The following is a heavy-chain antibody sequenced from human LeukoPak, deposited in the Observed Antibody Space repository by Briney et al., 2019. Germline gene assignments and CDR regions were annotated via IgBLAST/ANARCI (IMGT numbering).Heavy chain of an antibody. J-gene: IGHJ4*02. Sequence: ASVKVSCTASRYIFTSYYIHWVRQAPGQGLEWMGWINPNNGGTKYAQRFQGRVIMTSDTSISTVYMELKRLRSDDTAMYYRVRDRGSSWFGDYWGQGTLVTVSS. CDR2: INPNNGGT. CDR3: VRDRGSSWFGDY. D-gene: IGHD6-13*01. V-gene: IGHV1-2*02. CDR1: RYIFTSYY.